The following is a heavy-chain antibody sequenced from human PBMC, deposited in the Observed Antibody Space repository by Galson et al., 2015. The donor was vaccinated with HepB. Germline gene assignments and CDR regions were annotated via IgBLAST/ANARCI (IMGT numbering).Heavy chain of an antibody. CDR1: GYSFTSYW. V-gene: IGHV5-51*01. CDR2: IYPGDSDT. CDR3: ARHLGQKKIVYPGIAATRSGEADY. J-gene: IGHJ4*02. Sequence: QSGAEVKKPGESLKISCKGSGYSFTSYWIGWVRQMPGKGLEWMGIIYPGDSDTRYSPSFQGQVTISADKSISTAYLQWSSLKASDTAMYYCARHLGQKKIVYPGIAATRSGEADYWGQGTLVTVSS. D-gene: IGHD6-13*01.